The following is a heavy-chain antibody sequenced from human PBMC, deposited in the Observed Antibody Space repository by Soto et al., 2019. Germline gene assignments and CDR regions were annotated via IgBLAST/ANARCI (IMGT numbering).Heavy chain of an antibody. CDR3: TTGWIQLYAGRY. J-gene: IGHJ4*02. Sequence: EVQLVESGGGLVQTGGSLKLSCAASGFTFSGSAMHWVRQASGKGLEWVGRIRSKANSYATAYAASVKGRYTISRDDSKNKAYLQMNRLKTEDTAVYYCTTGWIQLYAGRYWGQGTLVTVSS. D-gene: IGHD5-18*01. V-gene: IGHV3-73*02. CDR1: GFTFSGSA. CDR2: IRSKANSYAT.